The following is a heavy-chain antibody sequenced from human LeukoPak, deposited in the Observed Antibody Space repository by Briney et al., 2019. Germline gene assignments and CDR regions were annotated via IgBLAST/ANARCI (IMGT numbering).Heavy chain of an antibody. CDR3: ARGPPYSGSYLIPNWFDP. CDR1: GFSFSSYV. Sequence: TGGSLRLSCAASGFSFSSYVMHWVRQAPGKGLQYVSGISGNGIGIYYVNSVKGRFTISRDNSKNTLYLQMGSLRAEDMAVYYCARGPPYSGSYLIPNWFDPWGQGTLVTVSS. CDR2: ISGNGIGI. V-gene: IGHV3-64*01. D-gene: IGHD1-26*01. J-gene: IGHJ5*02.